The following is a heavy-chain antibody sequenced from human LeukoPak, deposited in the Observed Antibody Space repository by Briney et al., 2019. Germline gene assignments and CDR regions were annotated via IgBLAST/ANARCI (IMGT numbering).Heavy chain of an antibody. CDR3: AREWIQSGYYYYGMDV. V-gene: IGHV3-66*01. CDR2: IYSGGST. Sequence: GGSLRLSCAASGFTVSSNYMSWVRQAPGKGLEWVSVIYSGGSTYYADSVKGRFTISRDNSKNTLYLQMNSLRAEDTAVYYCAREWIQSGYYYYGMDVWRQGTTVTVSS. CDR1: GFTVSSNY. D-gene: IGHD5-12*01. J-gene: IGHJ6*02.